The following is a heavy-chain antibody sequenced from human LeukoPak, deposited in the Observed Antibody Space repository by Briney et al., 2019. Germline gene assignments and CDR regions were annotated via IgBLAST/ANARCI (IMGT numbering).Heavy chain of an antibody. CDR2: INPNSGGT. CDR1: GYTFTGYY. CDR3: ARPLTVAPTVYRY. J-gene: IGHJ4*02. Sequence: ASVKVSCKASGYTFTGYYMHWVRQVPGQGLEWMGWINPNSGGTNYAQKFQGRVTMTRDTSINTAYMELSRLRSDDTAVYYCARPLTVAPTVYRYWGQGTLVTVSS. D-gene: IGHD6-19*01. V-gene: IGHV1-2*02.